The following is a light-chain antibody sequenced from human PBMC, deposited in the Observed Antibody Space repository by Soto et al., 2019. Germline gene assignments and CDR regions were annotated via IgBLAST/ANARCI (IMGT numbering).Light chain of an antibody. CDR3: QQYDSSPFS. CDR1: QGVTTY. Sequence: LSPTGLSPSPVESVTVSYRAGQGVTTYLAWYQQKPGQAPRLLIYGASSRATGVPDRFSGSGSGTDFTLTISRLQPEDFAVYFCQQYDSSPFSFGQGTRLEIK. J-gene: IGKJ5*01. V-gene: IGKV3-20*01. CDR2: GAS.